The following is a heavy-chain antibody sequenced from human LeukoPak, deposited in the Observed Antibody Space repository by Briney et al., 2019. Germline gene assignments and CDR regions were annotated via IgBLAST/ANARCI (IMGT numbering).Heavy chain of an antibody. CDR1: GGSVSSSHW. D-gene: IGHD2-15*01. J-gene: IGHJ4*02. V-gene: IGHV4-4*02. CDR3: ARGDCSGSNCYLSY. Sequence: SGTLSLTCAVSGGSVSSSHWWSWVRQPPGKGLEWIGEIYHSGYTNYNPSLKSRVTIPVDKSKNHFSLKLSSVTAADTAVYYCARGDCSGSNCYLSYWGQGTLVTVSS. CDR2: IYHSGYT.